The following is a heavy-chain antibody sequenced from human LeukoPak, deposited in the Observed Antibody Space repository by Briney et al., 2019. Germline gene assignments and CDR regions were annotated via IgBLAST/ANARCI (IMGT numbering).Heavy chain of an antibody. D-gene: IGHD6-13*01. CDR3: ARQGIAAEHDAFDI. Sequence: SETLSLTCTVSGGSINSYYWSWIRQPPGKGLEWIGYIYYSGSTNYNPSLKSRVTISVDTSKNQFSLKLSSVTAADTAVYYCARQGIAAEHDAFDIWGQGTMVTVSS. J-gene: IGHJ3*02. CDR2: IYYSGST. CDR1: GGSINSYY. V-gene: IGHV4-59*08.